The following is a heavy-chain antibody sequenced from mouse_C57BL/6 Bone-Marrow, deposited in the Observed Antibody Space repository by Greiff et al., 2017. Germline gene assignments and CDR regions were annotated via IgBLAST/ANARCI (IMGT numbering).Heavy chain of an antibody. CDR2: IYPGDGDT. J-gene: IGHJ1*03. CDR1: GYAFSSYW. CDR3: ARDGGSSPWYIDV. D-gene: IGHD1-1*01. V-gene: IGHV1-80*01. Sequence: VKLQQSGAELVKPGASVKISCKASGYAFSSYWMNWVKQRPGKGLEWIGQIYPGDGDTNYNGKFKGKATLTADKSSSTAYMQLSSLTSEDSAVYFCARDGGSSPWYIDVWGTGTTVTVSS.